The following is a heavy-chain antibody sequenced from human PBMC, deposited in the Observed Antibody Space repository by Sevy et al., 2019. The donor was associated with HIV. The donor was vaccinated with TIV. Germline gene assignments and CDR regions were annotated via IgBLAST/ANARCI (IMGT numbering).Heavy chain of an antibody. CDR2: ISSDGSSQ. D-gene: IGHD1-26*01. CDR1: GFTFSSHA. CDR3: ERDLVTGSYSQSLDY. V-gene: IGHV3-30*04. J-gene: IGHJ4*02. Sequence: GGSLRLSCVASGFTFSSHAMHWVRQAPGRGLDWVAVISSDGSSQYSADSVKGRFTISRDNSKNTLYLQMDSLRVEDTAVYYCERDLVTGSYSQSLDYWGQGTLVTVSS.